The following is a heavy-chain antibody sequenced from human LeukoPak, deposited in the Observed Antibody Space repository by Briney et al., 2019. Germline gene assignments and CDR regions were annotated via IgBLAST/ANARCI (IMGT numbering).Heavy chain of an antibody. V-gene: IGHV3-23*01. J-gene: IGHJ3*02. D-gene: IGHD3-3*01. CDR3: AKPRESYYDFWSGSGAFDI. Sequence: PGGSLRLSCAASGFTFSSYAMSWVRQAPGKGLEWVSAIRGSGGSTYYADSVKGRFTISRDNSKNTLYLQMNSLRAEDTAVYYCAKPRESYYDFWSGSGAFDIWGQGTMVTVSS. CDR1: GFTFSSYA. CDR2: IRGSGGST.